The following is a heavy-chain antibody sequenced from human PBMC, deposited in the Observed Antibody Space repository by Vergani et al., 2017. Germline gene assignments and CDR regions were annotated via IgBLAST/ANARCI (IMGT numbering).Heavy chain of an antibody. D-gene: IGHD4-17*01. CDR1: GYSISSGYY. V-gene: IGHV4-38-2*02. CDR3: ARGRGDYVYWFDP. Sequence: QVQLQESGPGLVKPSETLSLTCTVSGYSISSGYYWGWIRQPPGKGLEWIGYIYYSGSTYYNPSLKSRVTISVDTSKNQFSLKLSSVTAADTAVYYCARGRGDYVYWFDPWGQGTLVTVSS. J-gene: IGHJ5*02. CDR2: IYYSGST.